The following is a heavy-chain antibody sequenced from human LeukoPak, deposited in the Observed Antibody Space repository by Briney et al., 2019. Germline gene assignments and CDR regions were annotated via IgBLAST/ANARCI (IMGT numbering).Heavy chain of an antibody. Sequence: PGGSLRLSCAASAFTVSGNYMSWVRQAPGKGLEWVSVVHSGGSTYYADSVKGRFTISRDSTENTLFLQMNSLRAEDTAVYYCARLIYDSSGYYYDHWGQGTLVTVSS. J-gene: IGHJ5*02. CDR3: ARLIYDSSGYYYDH. CDR1: AFTVSGNY. D-gene: IGHD3-22*01. CDR2: VHSGGST. V-gene: IGHV3-66*02.